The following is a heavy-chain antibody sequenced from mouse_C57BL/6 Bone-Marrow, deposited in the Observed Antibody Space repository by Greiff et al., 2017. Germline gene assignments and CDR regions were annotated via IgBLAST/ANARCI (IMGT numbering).Heavy chain of an antibody. CDR2: IHPNSGST. V-gene: IGHV1-64*01. CDR3: ARGPFGGYPYYYAMDY. CDR1: GYTFTSYW. Sequence: QVQLKQPGAELVKPGASVKLSCKASGYTFTSYWMHWVKQRPGQGLEWIGMIHPNSGSTNYNEKFKSKATLTVDKSSSTAYMQLSSLTSEDSAVYYCARGPFGGYPYYYAMDYWGQGTSGTVSS. D-gene: IGHD1-1*02. J-gene: IGHJ4*01.